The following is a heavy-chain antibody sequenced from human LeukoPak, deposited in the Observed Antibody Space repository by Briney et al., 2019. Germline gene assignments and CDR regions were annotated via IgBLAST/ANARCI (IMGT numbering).Heavy chain of an antibody. CDR3: ARDLYDILTGYPEYSFDY. CDR2: ISYDGSNK. CDR1: GFTFSSYA. D-gene: IGHD3-9*01. Sequence: GGSLRLSCAASGFTFSSYAMHWVRQAPGKGLEWVAVISYDGSNKYYADSVKGRFTISRDNSKNTLYLQMNSLRAEDTAVYYCARDLYDILTGYPEYSFDYWGQGTLVTVSS. J-gene: IGHJ4*02. V-gene: IGHV3-30-3*01.